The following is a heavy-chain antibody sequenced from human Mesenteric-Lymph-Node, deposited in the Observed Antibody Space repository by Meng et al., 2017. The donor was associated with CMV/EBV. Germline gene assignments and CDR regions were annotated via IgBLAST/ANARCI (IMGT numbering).Heavy chain of an antibody. V-gene: IGHV3-30*02. CDR2: IRYDGSNK. CDR1: GFTFSSYG. D-gene: IGHD2-2*01. Sequence: GGSLRLSCAASGFTFSSYGMRWVRQAPGKGLEWVAYIRYDGSNKYYADSVKGRFTISRDNSKNTLYLQMNSLRAEDTAVYYCARDRYCSSTSCYKYYFDSWGQGTLVTVSS. J-gene: IGHJ4*02. CDR3: ARDRYCSSTSCYKYYFDS.